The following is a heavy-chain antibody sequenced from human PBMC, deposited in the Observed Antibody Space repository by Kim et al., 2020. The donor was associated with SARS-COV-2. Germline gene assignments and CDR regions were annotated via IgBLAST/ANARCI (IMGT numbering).Heavy chain of an antibody. V-gene: IGHV3-23*01. CDR1: GFTFSSYA. J-gene: IGHJ4*02. Sequence: GGSLRLSCAASGFTFSSYAMSWVRQAPGKGLEWVSGISGSGGTTYYADSVKGRFTISRDNSKNTLYLQMNSLRAEDTAVYYCAKGSETTLMGPTNLDYWGQGTLVTVSS. D-gene: IGHD1-26*01. CDR2: ISGSGGTT. CDR3: AKGSETTLMGPTNLDY.